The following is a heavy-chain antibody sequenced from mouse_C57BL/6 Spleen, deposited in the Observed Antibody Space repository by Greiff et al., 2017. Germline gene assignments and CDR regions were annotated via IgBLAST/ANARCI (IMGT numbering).Heavy chain of an antibody. Sequence: VQLQQSGAELARPGASVKLSCKASGYTFTSYGISWVKQRTGQGLEWIGEIYPRSGNTYYNEKFKGKATLTADKSSSTAYMELRSLTSEDSAVYFCARLITTVVAKEEAWFAYWGQGTLVTVSA. CDR2: IYPRSGNT. J-gene: IGHJ3*01. CDR1: GYTFTSYG. D-gene: IGHD1-1*01. CDR3: ARLITTVVAKEEAWFAY. V-gene: IGHV1-81*01.